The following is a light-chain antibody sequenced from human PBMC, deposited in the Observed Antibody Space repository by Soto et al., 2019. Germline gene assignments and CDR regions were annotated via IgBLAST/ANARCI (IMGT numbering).Light chain of an antibody. J-gene: IGKJ1*01. V-gene: IGKV1-5*03. CDR1: QTISSW. CDR3: QQYHSYWT. Sequence: IKITQSPSTVSGSVGDRVTITCRASQTISSWLAWYQQKPGKAPKLLIYKASTLKSGVPQRFSGSGSGTEFTLTISSLQTDDFSTYYCQQYHSYWTFGQGTKVDIK. CDR2: KAS.